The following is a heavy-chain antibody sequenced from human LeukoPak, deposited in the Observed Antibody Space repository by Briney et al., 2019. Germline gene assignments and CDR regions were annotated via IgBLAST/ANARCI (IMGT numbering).Heavy chain of an antibody. V-gene: IGHV1-69*06. CDR2: IIPIFGTA. CDR3: ARYGTAYRVVAAPDKFDP. Sequence: GASVKVSCKASGGTFSSYAISWVRQAPGQGLEWMGGIIPIFGTANYAQKFQGRVTITADKSTSTAYMELSSLRSEDTAVYYCARYGTAYRVVAAPDKFDPWGQGTLVTVSS. J-gene: IGHJ5*02. D-gene: IGHD2-15*01. CDR1: GGTFSSYA.